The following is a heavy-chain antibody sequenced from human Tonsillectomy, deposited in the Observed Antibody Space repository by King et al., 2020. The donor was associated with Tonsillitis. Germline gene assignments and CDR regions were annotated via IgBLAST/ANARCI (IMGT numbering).Heavy chain of an antibody. D-gene: IGHD1-1*01. J-gene: IGHJ5*02. CDR3: AAYPATRGGWNDRFDP. CDR2: IYYSGST. Sequence: QLQESGPGLVKPSETLSLTCAVSVGSISSSSYYWVWIRQPPGKGLEWIGSIYYSGSTYYNPSLKSRVTISVDTSKNQFSLKLSSVTAADTGVYSCAAYPATRGGWNDRFDPWGQGTLVTVSS. CDR1: VGSISSSSYY. V-gene: IGHV4-39*01.